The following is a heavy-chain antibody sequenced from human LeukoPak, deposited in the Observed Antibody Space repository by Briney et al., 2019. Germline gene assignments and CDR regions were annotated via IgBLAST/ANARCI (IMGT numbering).Heavy chain of an antibody. CDR3: ARPARRVGPRYYFDY. CDR1: GGSISSSSYY. V-gene: IGHV4-39*07. CDR2: IYYSGST. Sequence: NPSETLSLTCTVSGGSISSSSYYWGWIRQPPGKGLEWIGSIYYSGSTYYNPSLKSRVTISVDTSKNQFSLKLSSVTAADTAVYYCARPARRVGPRYYFDYWGQGTLVTVSS. D-gene: IGHD1-26*01. J-gene: IGHJ4*02.